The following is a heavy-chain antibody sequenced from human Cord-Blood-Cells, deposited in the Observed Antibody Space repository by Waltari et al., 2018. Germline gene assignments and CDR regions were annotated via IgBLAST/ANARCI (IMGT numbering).Heavy chain of an antibody. CDR2: INPNSGGT. CDR3: ARGSSDCTGGVCYFDY. D-gene: IGHD2-8*02. Sequence: QVQLVQSGAEVKKPGASVKVSCKASGYTFTGYYMHWVRQAPGQGLEWMGWINPNSGGTNYAQKFQGWVTMTRDTSISTAYMELSRLRSDDTAVYYCARGSSDCTGGVCYFDYWGQGTLVTVSS. CDR1: GYTFTGYY. V-gene: IGHV1-2*04. J-gene: IGHJ4*02.